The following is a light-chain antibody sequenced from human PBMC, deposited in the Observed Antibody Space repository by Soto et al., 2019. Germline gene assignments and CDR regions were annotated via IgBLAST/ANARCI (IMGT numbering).Light chain of an antibody. J-gene: IGKJ1*01. CDR3: QQYNNWPPWT. V-gene: IGKV3-15*01. Sequence: EIVMTQSPATLSVSPGERATLSCRASQSVSSNLAWYQQKPGQAPRLLIYGASTRATGIPARFSGSRSGTEFTLTISSLQSEDFGVYYCQQYNNWPPWTFGQGTKVEIK. CDR2: GAS. CDR1: QSVSSN.